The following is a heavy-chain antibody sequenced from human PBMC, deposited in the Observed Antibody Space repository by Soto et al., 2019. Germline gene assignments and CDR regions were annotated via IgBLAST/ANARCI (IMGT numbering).Heavy chain of an antibody. Sequence: EVQLVESGGGLVKPGGSLRLSCAASGFTFSNAWMNWVRQAPGKGLEWVGRIKSKTDGGTTDYAAPVKGRFTISRDDSKNTLYLQMNSLKTEDTAVYYCTTGPDVDTAMVYYYGMDVWGQGTTVTVSS. J-gene: IGHJ6*02. CDR3: TTGPDVDTAMVYYYGMDV. V-gene: IGHV3-15*07. CDR2: IKSKTDGGTT. CDR1: GFTFSNAW. D-gene: IGHD5-18*01.